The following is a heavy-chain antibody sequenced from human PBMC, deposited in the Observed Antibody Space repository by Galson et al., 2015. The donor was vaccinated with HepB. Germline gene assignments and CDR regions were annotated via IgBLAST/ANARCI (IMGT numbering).Heavy chain of an antibody. CDR3: SRRSNNLYVDY. V-gene: IGHV3-49*03. D-gene: IGHD1-1*01. CDR2: IRSRASGGPT. J-gene: IGHJ4*02. CDR1: GFTFGDYA. Sequence: SLRLSCAASGFTFGDYAMTWFRQAPGKGLAWVGFIRSRASGGPTEYAASVRCRFTISRDDSKSIAYLQMNSLKTEDTAVYSCSRRSNNLYVDYWGQGTLVTVSS.